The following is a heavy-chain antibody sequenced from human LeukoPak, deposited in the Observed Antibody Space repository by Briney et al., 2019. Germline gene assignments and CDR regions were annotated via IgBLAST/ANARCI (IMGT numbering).Heavy chain of an antibody. CDR1: GGFISSYY. D-gene: IGHD1-14*01. V-gene: IGHV4-59*01. J-gene: IGHJ3*02. CDR3: ARGPEITAFDI. Sequence: SETLSLTCTVSGGFISSYYWSWIRQPPGKGLEWIGYIYYSGSTNYNPSLKSRVTISVDTSKNQFSLKLSSVTAADTAVYYCARGPEITAFDIWGQGTMVTVSS. CDR2: IYYSGST.